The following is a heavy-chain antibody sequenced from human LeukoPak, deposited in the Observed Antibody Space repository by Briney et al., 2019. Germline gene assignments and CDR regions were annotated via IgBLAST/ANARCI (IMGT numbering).Heavy chain of an antibody. Sequence: PGRSLRLSCAASGFTFSNYAMHWVRQAPGKGLEWVAVISYDGSNKYYADSVKGRFTISRDNSKNTLYLQMNSLRAEDTAVYYCARDRAMVLDYWGQGTLVTVSS. V-gene: IGHV3-30-3*01. J-gene: IGHJ4*02. CDR1: GFTFSNYA. D-gene: IGHD4/OR15-4a*01. CDR3: ARDRAMVLDY. CDR2: ISYDGSNK.